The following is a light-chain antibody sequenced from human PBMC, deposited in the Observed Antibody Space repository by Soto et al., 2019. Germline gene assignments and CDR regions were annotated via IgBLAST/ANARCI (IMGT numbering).Light chain of an antibody. CDR2: AAS. J-gene: IGKJ4*01. Sequence: EIMLTQSPGTLSLSPGDRATLSCRASQSVAGSSLAWYQQKPAQAPRLLIYAASNWATGIPARFSGSGSGTDFSLIINGLEPEDFAVYFCQQYGSSHLTFGGGTKVDIK. CDR1: QSVAGSS. V-gene: IGKV3-20*01. CDR3: QQYGSSHLT.